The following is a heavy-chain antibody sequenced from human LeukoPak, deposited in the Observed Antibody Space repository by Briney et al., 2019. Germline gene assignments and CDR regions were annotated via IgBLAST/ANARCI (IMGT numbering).Heavy chain of an antibody. J-gene: IGHJ4*02. V-gene: IGHV4-30-2*01. Sequence: SQTLSLTCAVSGGSISSGGYSWSWIRQPPGKGLEWIGYIYHSGSTYYNPSLKSRVTISVDRSKNQFSLKLSSVTAADTAVYYCARGSEWLSTDYWGQGTLVTVSS. D-gene: IGHD3-3*01. CDR3: ARGSEWLSTDY. CDR2: IYHSGST. CDR1: GGSISSGGYS.